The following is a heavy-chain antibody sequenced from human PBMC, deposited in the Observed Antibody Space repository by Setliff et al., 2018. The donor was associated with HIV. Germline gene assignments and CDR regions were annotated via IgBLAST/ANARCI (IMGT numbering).Heavy chain of an antibody. J-gene: IGHJ5*02. V-gene: IGHV1-2*02. D-gene: IGHD2-8*01. CDR2: ININSGDT. CDR1: GYTFTDYY. Sequence: ASVNVSCKASGYTFTDYYIQWVRQAPGQGLEWMGWININSGDTNYEEKFQGRVTMTKKTSISTAYMDLSRLKPHDTAVYYCARGGGYCTNGLCYTRWFDPWGQGTPVTVSS. CDR3: ARGGGYCTNGLCYTRWFDP.